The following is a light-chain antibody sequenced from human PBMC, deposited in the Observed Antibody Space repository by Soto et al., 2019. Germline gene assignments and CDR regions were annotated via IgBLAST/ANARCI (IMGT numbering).Light chain of an antibody. Sequence: EMVLTQSPGTLSLSPGERATLSCRASQSVSSSYLAWYQQKPGQTPRLLIYGASSRATGIPDRFSGSGSGTDLSLTISRLEPEDFAVYYCQQYGTSPRTFGQGTKVEI. CDR1: QSVSSSY. CDR3: QQYGTSPRT. J-gene: IGKJ1*01. V-gene: IGKV3-20*01. CDR2: GAS.